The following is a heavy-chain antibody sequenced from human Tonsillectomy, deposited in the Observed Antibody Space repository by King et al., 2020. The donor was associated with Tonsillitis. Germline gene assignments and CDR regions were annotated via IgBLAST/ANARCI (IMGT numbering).Heavy chain of an antibody. CDR1: GFTFSSYA. CDR3: AKGAPGIAVAGSGAFDY. V-gene: IGHV3-23*04. Sequence: EVQLVESGGGLVQPGGSLRLSCAASGFTFSSYAMSWVRQAPGKGLEWVSGISGSGGSTYYADSVKDRFTISRDNSKTTLYLQMNSLRAEDKAVYYCAKGAPGIAVAGSGAFDYWGQGTLVTVSS. J-gene: IGHJ4*02. D-gene: IGHD6-19*01. CDR2: ISGSGGST.